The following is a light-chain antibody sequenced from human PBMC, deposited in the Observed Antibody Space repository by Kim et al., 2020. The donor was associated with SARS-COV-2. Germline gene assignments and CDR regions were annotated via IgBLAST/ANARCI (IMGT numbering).Light chain of an antibody. CDR3: SSYTSSTTLV. Sequence: QSALTQPASVSGSPGQSITISCTGTSSDVGAYNYVSWYQQHPGKAPKLVIYDVNNRPSGVSDRFSGSKSGNTASLTISGLQAEDEADYYCSSYTSSTTLVFGGATQLTVL. CDR2: DVN. CDR1: SSDVGAYNY. J-gene: IGLJ2*01. V-gene: IGLV2-14*03.